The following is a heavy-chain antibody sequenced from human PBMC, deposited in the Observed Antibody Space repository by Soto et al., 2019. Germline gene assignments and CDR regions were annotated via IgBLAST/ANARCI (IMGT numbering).Heavy chain of an antibody. Sequence: SETLSLTCSVSGLTISSASYYWSWIRQHPWKGLEWVGNIYYNGSTYYSPSLKSLVTVWFDTSKNQFSLRLTSVTAADTAVYYCSRYRISGSWSKFDYWGQGTRVTGSS. J-gene: IGHJ4*02. V-gene: IGHV4-31*01. CDR1: GLTISSASYY. CDR2: IYYNGST. CDR3: SRYRISGSWSKFDY. D-gene: IGHD6-13*01.